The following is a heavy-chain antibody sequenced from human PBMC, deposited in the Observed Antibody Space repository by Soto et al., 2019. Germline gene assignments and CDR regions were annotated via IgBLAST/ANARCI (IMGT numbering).Heavy chain of an antibody. CDR1: GYTFTSYA. V-gene: IGHV7-4-1*01. CDR3: ARGTLYYDFWSGYYGTYYYGMDV. CDR2: INTNTGNP. D-gene: IGHD3-3*01. Sequence: ASVKVSCKASGYTFTSYAMNWVRQAPGQGLEWIGWINTNTGNPTYAQGFTGRFVFSLDTSVSTAYLQICSPKAEDTAVYYCARGTLYYDFWSGYYGTYYYGMDVWGQGTTVTVSS. J-gene: IGHJ6*01.